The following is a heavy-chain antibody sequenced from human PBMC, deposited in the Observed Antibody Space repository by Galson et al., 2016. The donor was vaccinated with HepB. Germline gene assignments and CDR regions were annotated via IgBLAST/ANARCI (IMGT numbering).Heavy chain of an antibody. D-gene: IGHD2-21*02. J-gene: IGHJ4*02. CDR2: ISNTGGRT. Sequence: LRLSCAASGFSFSRYAMSWVRQAPGKGLEWVSIISNTGGRTYYADSVKGRFTISRDNSKNTLHLQMDSLRAEDTAVYYCAKADAYCGGDCDPSFDYWGQGTLVTVSS. CDR3: AKADAYCGGDCDPSFDY. CDR1: GFSFSRYA. V-gene: IGHV3-23*01.